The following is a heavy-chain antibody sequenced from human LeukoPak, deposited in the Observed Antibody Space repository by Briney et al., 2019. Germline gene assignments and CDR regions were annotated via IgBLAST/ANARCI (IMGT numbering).Heavy chain of an antibody. Sequence: ASVKVSCKASGYTFISYGISWVRQAPGQGLEWMGWINPNSGGTNYAQKFQGRVTMTRDTSISTAYMELSRLRSDDTAVYYCARESEQWLGTYYFDYWGQGTLVTVSS. CDR3: ARESEQWLGTYYFDY. J-gene: IGHJ4*02. D-gene: IGHD6-19*01. CDR1: GYTFISYG. V-gene: IGHV1-2*02. CDR2: INPNSGGT.